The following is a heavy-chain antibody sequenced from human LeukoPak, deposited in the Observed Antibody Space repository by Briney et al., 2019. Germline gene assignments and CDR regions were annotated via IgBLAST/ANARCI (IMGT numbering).Heavy chain of an antibody. CDR1: GFNFDDYG. CDR2: INWNGGST. Sequence: GGSLRLSCAASGFNFDDYGMSWVRQAPGKGLEWVSGINWNGGSTGYEDSVKGRFTISRDNAKNSLYLQMNSLRAEDTALYYCARDSGYSSSWYDAFDIWGQGIMVTVSS. V-gene: IGHV3-20*04. J-gene: IGHJ3*02. D-gene: IGHD6-13*01. CDR3: ARDSGYSSSWYDAFDI.